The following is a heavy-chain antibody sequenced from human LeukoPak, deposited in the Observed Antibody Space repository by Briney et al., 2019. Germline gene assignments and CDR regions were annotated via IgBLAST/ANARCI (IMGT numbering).Heavy chain of an antibody. Sequence: SETLSLTCTVSGGSISSSSYYWGWIRQPPGKGLEWIGSIYYSGSTYYNPSLESRVTISVDTSKNQFSLKLSSVTAADTAVYYCSSSGYLGDYWGQGTLVTVSS. CDR2: IYYSGST. CDR1: GGSISSSSYY. CDR3: SSSGYLGDY. D-gene: IGHD3-22*01. J-gene: IGHJ4*02. V-gene: IGHV4-39*01.